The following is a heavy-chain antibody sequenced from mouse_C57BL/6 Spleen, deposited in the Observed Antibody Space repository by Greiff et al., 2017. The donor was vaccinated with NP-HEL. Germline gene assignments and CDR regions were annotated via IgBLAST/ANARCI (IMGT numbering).Heavy chain of an antibody. V-gene: IGHV3-6*01. Sequence: EVQLVESGPGLVKPSQSLSLTCSVTGYSITSGYYWNWIRQFPGNKLEWMGYISYDGSNNYNPSLKNRISITRDTSKNQFFLKLNSVTTEDTATYYCAGYYVFDYWGQGTTLTVSS. CDR1: GYSITSGYY. CDR3: AGYYVFDY. D-gene: IGHD2-3*01. CDR2: ISYDGSN. J-gene: IGHJ2*01.